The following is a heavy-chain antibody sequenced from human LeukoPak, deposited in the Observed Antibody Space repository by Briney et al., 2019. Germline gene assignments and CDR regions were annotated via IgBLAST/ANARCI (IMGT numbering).Heavy chain of an antibody. CDR3: TRDPGTVAIDY. J-gene: IGHJ4*02. Sequence: GSLRLSCAASGFTFDDYAMSWVRQAPGKGLEWVSGIGKNGGNPGYADSVKGRFTISRDNAKNSLYLQMNSLRAVDTALFFCTRDPGTVAIDYWGQGTLVTVSS. V-gene: IGHV3-20*04. D-gene: IGHD6-19*01. CDR1: GFTFDDYA. CDR2: IGKNGGNP.